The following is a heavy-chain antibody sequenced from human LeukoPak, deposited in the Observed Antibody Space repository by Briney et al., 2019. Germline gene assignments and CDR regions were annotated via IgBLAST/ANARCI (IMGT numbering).Heavy chain of an antibody. CDR3: ARDVRSYDSSGPGGY. CDR1: GFTFSTYS. Sequence: GGPLRLSCVTSGFTFSTYSMNWVRQAPGKGLEWVSSISSSSSYIYYADSVKGRFTISRDNAKNSLYLQMNSLRAEDTAVYYCARDVRSYDSSGPGGYWGQGTLVTVSS. CDR2: ISSSSSYI. V-gene: IGHV3-21*01. D-gene: IGHD3-22*01. J-gene: IGHJ4*02.